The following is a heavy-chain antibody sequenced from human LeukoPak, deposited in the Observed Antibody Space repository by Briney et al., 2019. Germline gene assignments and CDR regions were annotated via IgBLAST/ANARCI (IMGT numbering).Heavy chain of an antibody. CDR1: RFIFSGYS. V-gene: IGHV3-48*02. D-gene: IGHD3-9*01. CDR3: VRDHDWAFDY. J-gene: IGHJ4*02. CDR2: ISGDISII. Sequence: GGSLRLSCAASRFIFSGYSMNWVRQAPGRGLEWISYISGDISIISYADSVKGRFTISRDNAKNSLYLQMNRLRDDDTAVYYCVRDHDWAFDYWGQGTLVTVSS.